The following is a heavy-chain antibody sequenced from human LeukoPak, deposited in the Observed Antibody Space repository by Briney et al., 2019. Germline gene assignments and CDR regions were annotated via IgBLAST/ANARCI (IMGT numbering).Heavy chain of an antibody. J-gene: IGHJ1*01. V-gene: IGHV4-59*08. Sequence: SETLSLTCTVSGGSISSHYWSWIRQPPGKGLEWIGYIYYRGSTNYNPSLKSRVTISVDTSKSQFSPKLSSVTAADTAVYYCASLYYYGSGSHNAEYFQYWGQGTLVTVSS. CDR1: GGSISSHY. CDR2: IYYRGST. CDR3: ASLYYYGSGSHNAEYFQY. D-gene: IGHD3-10*01.